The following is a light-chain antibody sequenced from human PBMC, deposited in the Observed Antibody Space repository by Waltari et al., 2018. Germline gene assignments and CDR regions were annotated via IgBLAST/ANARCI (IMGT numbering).Light chain of an antibody. CDR3: QQHYSTPFT. J-gene: IGKJ4*01. CDR2: DAS. CDR1: QTVTNK. Sequence: DIMMTQSPATLSVSPGDRATLSCGASQTVTNKLAWYQQKPGQAPRLLIYDASTRATGIPARFSGSQSGTEFTLTITSLQAEDVAVYYCQQHYSTPFTFGGGTKVEIK. V-gene: IGKV3-15*01.